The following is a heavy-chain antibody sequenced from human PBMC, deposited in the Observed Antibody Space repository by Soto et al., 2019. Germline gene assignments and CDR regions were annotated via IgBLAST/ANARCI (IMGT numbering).Heavy chain of an antibody. J-gene: IGHJ6*02. Sequence: ASVKVSCKASGYTFTGYYMHWVRQAPGQGLEWMGWINPNSGGTNYAQKFQGWVTMTRDTSISTAYMELSRLRSDDTAVYYCAREKEGGFDSSSWYHYYYGMDVWGQGTTVTVSS. CDR3: AREKEGGFDSSSWYHYYYGMDV. CDR2: INPNSGGT. D-gene: IGHD6-13*01. V-gene: IGHV1-2*04. CDR1: GYTFTGYY.